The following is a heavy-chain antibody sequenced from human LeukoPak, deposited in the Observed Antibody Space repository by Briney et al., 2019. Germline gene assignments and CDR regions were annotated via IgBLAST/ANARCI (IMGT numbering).Heavy chain of an antibody. CDR1: GGSFSGYY. V-gene: IGHV4-34*01. CDR2: INHSGST. D-gene: IGHD6-19*01. CDR3: AREKAVAGTTTFDC. J-gene: IGHJ4*02. Sequence: PSETLSLTCAVYGGSFSGYYWSWIRQPPGKGLEWIGEINHSGSTNYNPPLKSRVTISVDTSKNQFSLKLSSVTAADTAVYYCAREKAVAGTTTFDCWGQGTLVTVSS.